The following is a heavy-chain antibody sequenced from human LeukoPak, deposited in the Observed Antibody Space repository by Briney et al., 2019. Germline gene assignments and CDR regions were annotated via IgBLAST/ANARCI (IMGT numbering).Heavy chain of an antibody. D-gene: IGHD6-19*01. CDR2: IVVGSGNT. CDR3: AVSSGWYADYYYMDV. Sequence: ASVKVSCKTSGFTFTASAMQWVRQARGQRLEWIGWIVVGSGNTNYAQKFQERVTITRDMSTITVYMELSSLRSEDTAVYYCAVSSGWYADYYYMDVCGKGTTVTVSS. J-gene: IGHJ6*03. V-gene: IGHV1-58*02. CDR1: GFTFTASA.